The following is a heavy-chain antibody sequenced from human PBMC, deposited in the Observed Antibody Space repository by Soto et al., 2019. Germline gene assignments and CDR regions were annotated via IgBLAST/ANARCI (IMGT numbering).Heavy chain of an antibody. Sequence: QVQLVESGGGVVQPGRSLRLSCAASGFTFSSYAMHWVRQAPGKGLEWVAVISYDGSNKYYADSVKGRFTISRDNSKNTLYLQMNSLRADDTAVYYCARPGDNWNYGGLHFDYWGQGTLVTVSS. CDR3: ARPGDNWNYGGLHFDY. CDR2: ISYDGSNK. J-gene: IGHJ4*02. CDR1: GFTFSSYA. V-gene: IGHV3-30-3*01. D-gene: IGHD1-7*01.